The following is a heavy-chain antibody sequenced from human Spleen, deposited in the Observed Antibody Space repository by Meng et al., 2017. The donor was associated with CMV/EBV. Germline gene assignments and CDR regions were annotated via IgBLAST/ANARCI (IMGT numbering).Heavy chain of an antibody. D-gene: IGHD6-19*01. V-gene: IGHV5-51*01. CDR1: GYSFTSYW. Sequence: GGSLRLSCKGSGYSFTSYWIGWVRQMPGKGLEWMGNIHPGDSDTRYSPSFQGQVTISADKSISTAYLQLSSLKASDTAMYYCARSIMVAGSLYYYAMGVWGQGTTVTVSS. J-gene: IGHJ6*02. CDR3: ARSIMVAGSLYYYAMGV. CDR2: IHPGDSDT.